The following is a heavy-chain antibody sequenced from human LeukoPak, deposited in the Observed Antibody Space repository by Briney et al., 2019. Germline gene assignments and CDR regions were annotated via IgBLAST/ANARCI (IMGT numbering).Heavy chain of an antibody. CDR3: AKSNGYGLVDI. J-gene: IGHJ3*02. CDR2: IYTSGST. V-gene: IGHV4-4*07. D-gene: IGHD3-10*01. Sequence: SETLSLTCTVFGDSISTFYWSWIRQPAGKGLEWIGHIYTSGSTNYNPSLKSRVTMSVDTSKNQFFLKLNSVTAADTAVYYCAKSNGYGLVDIWGQGTMVTVSS. CDR1: GDSISTFY.